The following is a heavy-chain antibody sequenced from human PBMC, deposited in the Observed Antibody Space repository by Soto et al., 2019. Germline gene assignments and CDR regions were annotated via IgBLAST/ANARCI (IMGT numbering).Heavy chain of an antibody. V-gene: IGHV3-33*01. CDR1: GFTFSSYG. J-gene: IGHJ5*02. D-gene: IGHD6-13*01. Sequence: QVQLVESGGGVVQPGRSLRLSCAASGFTFSSYGMHWVRQAPGKGLEWVAVIWYDGSNKYYADSVKGRFTISRDNSKNTLYLQMNSLRAEDTAVYYCARDQLVFKNWFAPWGQGTLVTVSS. CDR2: IWYDGSNK. CDR3: ARDQLVFKNWFAP.